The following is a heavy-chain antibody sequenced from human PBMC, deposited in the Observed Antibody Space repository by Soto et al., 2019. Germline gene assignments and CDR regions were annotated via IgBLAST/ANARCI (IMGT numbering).Heavy chain of an antibody. CDR1: GFTFSDYY. J-gene: IGHJ4*02. CDR3: ARRAGPAFVGY. Sequence: QVQLVESGGGLVKPGGSLRLSCAASGFTFSDYYMSWIRQAPGKRLECVSYISRSSNTIYYADSGKGRFTISRDNAKNSLYLLMNSLRAEDTAVYYWARRAGPAFVGYWCQGALVTVSS. V-gene: IGHV3-11*01. CDR2: ISRSSNTI.